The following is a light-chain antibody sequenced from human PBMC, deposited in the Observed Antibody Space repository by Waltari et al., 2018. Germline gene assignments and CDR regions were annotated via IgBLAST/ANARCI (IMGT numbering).Light chain of an antibody. CDR2: DTS. Sequence: EIVLTQSPATLSLSPGDRATLACRASQTVTWYLAWYQQRHGQAPRLLIYDTSNRATGIPARFSGSGSETDFTLTISSLEPDDSAVYYCQQRRNWPLTFGGGTKVEIK. V-gene: IGKV3-11*01. CDR1: QTVTWY. CDR3: QQRRNWPLT. J-gene: IGKJ4*01.